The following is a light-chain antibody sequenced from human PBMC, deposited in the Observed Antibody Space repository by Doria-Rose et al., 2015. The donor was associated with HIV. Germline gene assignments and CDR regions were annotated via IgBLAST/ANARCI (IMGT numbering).Light chain of an antibody. V-gene: IGKV3-20*01. J-gene: IGKJ1*01. CDR1: QSVSSSY. CDR3: QQYGSSPRT. CDR2: GAS. Sequence: LTQSPGTLSLSPGERATLSCRASQSVSSSYLAWYQQKPGQAPRLLIYGASSRATGIPDRFRGSGSGTDFTLTISRLEPEDFAVYYCQQYGSSPRTFGQGIKVEIK.